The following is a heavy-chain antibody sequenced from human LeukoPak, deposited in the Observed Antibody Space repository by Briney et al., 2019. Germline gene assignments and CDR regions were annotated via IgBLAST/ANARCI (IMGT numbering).Heavy chain of an antibody. CDR2: MNPNSGNT. Sequence: ASVKVSRKASGYTFTSYGISWVRQATGQGLEWMGWMNPNSGNTGYARKFHGRVTMTRSTSINTAYMELSSLRSEDTAIYYCARESGFYASGSRYWGQGTLVTVSS. J-gene: IGHJ4*02. CDR1: GYTFTSYG. CDR3: ARESGFYASGSRY. D-gene: IGHD3-10*01. V-gene: IGHV1-8*02.